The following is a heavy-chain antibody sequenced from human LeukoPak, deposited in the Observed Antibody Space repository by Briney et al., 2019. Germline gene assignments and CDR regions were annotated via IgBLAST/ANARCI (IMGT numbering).Heavy chain of an antibody. D-gene: IGHD1-26*01. V-gene: IGHV1-18*01. Sequence: GASVKVSCKASGYTFSDYGISWVRQAPGQGLEWMGWISAYNDKTDLAEKAQGRVTMTTDTSTSTAYMELRSLTSDDTGVYYCAKDSGGYSGSFSNWGKGTLVTVSS. CDR2: ISAYNDKT. CDR3: AKDSGGYSGSFSN. J-gene: IGHJ4*02. CDR1: GYTFSDYG.